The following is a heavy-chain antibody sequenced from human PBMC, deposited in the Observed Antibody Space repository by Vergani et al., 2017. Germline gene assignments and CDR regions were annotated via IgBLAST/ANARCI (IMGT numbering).Heavy chain of an antibody. Sequence: QLQLQESGSGLVKPSQTLSLTCAVSGGSISGGGYSWSWIRQPPGKGLEWIGYIYHSGSTYYNPSLKSRVTISVDRSKNQFSLKLSSVTAADTAVYYCARVFDTLYRYFDLWGRGTLVTVSS. CDR1: GGSISGGGYS. CDR3: ARVFDTLYRYFDL. V-gene: IGHV4-30-2*01. D-gene: IGHD2-15*01. CDR2: IYHSGST. J-gene: IGHJ2*01.